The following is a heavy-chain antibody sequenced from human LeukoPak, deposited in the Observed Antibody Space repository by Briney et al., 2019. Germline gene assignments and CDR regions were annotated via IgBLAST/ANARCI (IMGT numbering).Heavy chain of an antibody. V-gene: IGHV4-31*03. D-gene: IGHD3-3*01. J-gene: IGHJ4*02. CDR3: ARGEPITIFGVVTNDDY. CDR1: GGSISSGGYY. CDR2: IYYSGST. Sequence: SETLSLTCTVSGGSISSGGYYWSWIRQHPGKGLEWIGYIYYSGSTYYNPSLKSRVTISVDTSKNQFSLKLSSVTAADTAVYYCARGEPITIFGVVTNDDYWGQGTLVTVSS.